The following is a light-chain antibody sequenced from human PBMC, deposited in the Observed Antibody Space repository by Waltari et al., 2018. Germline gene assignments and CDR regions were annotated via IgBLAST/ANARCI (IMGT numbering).Light chain of an antibody. CDR2: EVS. Sequence: QSALTQPPSASGSLGQSVTLSCTGTSSYVGGRKYFSRYHQHPGRAPKLMIYEVSERPSGVPDRFSGSKSDNTASLTVSGLQADDEADYYCSSYAGSDNPYLFGTGTKVTVL. CDR1: SSYVGGRKY. CDR3: SSYAGSDNPYL. V-gene: IGLV2-8*01. J-gene: IGLJ1*01.